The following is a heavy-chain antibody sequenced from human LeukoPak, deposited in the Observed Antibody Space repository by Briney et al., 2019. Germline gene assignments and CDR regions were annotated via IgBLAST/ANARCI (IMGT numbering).Heavy chain of an antibody. D-gene: IGHD5-18*01. CDR2: ISTYNGNT. Sequence: ASVKVSCKTSGYTFTSYGISWVRQAPGQGLEWMGWISTYNGNTNYAQKLQGRVTMTTDTSTTTAYMELRSLRSDDSAAYYCARRGGQLWPLDYWGQGTLVTVSS. J-gene: IGHJ4*02. CDR3: ARRGGQLWPLDY. V-gene: IGHV1-18*04. CDR1: GYTFTSYG.